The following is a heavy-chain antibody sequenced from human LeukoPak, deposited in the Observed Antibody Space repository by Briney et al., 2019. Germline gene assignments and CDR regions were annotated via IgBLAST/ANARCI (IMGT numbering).Heavy chain of an antibody. CDR1: GFTFSSYG. CDR3: AEGLSLHDYYDSSGYYTFDY. CDR2: ISYDGSNK. J-gene: IGHJ4*02. Sequence: GGSLRLSCAASGFTFSSYGMHWVRQAPGKGLEWVAVISYDGSNKYYADSVKGRFTISRDNSKNTLYLQMNSLRAEDTAVYYCAEGLSLHDYYDSSGYYTFDYWGQGTLVTVSS. V-gene: IGHV3-30*18. D-gene: IGHD3-22*01.